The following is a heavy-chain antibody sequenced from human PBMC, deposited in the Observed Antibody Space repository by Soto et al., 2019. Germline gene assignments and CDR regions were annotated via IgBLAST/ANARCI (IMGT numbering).Heavy chain of an antibody. CDR3: ERWEWLFPHGWFDP. Sequence: SETLSLTCTVSVGSISSYYCSWFWQPPGKGLEWIGYIYYSGSTNYNPSLKSRVTISVDTSKNQFSLKLSSVTAADTAVYYCERWEWLFPHGWFDPWGQGTLVTVS. CDR2: IYYSGST. J-gene: IGHJ5*02. V-gene: IGHV4-59*01. CDR1: VGSISSYY. D-gene: IGHD3-3*01.